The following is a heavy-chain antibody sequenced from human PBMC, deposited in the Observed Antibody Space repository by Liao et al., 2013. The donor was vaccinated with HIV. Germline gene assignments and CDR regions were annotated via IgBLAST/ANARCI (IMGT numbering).Heavy chain of an antibody. CDR1: GGSINSGDFY. J-gene: IGHJ6*04. Sequence: QVQLQESGPGLVKPSQTLSLTCAVSGGSINSGDFYWNWVRHLPGKGLEWIGDIDHTGTIEFNPSLQSRVTISVDTSKRQLSLRLTSVTAADTAVYFCASDMQYWGNGTTVIVSS. CDR2: IDHTGTI. CDR3: ASDMQY. V-gene: IGHV4-31*11. D-gene: IGHD2-2*01.